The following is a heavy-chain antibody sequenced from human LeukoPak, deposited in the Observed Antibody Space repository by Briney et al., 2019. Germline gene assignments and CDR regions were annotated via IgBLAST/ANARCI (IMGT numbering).Heavy chain of an antibody. J-gene: IGHJ3*02. Sequence: GGSLRLSCAASGFTFSDYTMNWVRQAPGKGLEWVSSISSGGTYKYYADSVKGRFTISRDNAKNSRYLQMNSLRAEDSSVYYCARPTTVTTISADAFDSWGQGTMVTASS. CDR3: ARPTTVTTISADAFDS. V-gene: IGHV3-21*01. D-gene: IGHD4-17*01. CDR2: ISSGGTYK. CDR1: GFTFSDYT.